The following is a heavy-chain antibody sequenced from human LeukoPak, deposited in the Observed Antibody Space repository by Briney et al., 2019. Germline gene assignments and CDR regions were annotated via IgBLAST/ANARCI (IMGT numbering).Heavy chain of an antibody. CDR3: ARYSSSYYYFDY. Sequence: SETLSLTCTVSGGSISSGGYYWSWIRQPAGKGLEWIGRIYTSGSTNYNPSLKSRVTMSVDTSKNQFSLKLSSVTAADTAVYYCARYSSSYYYFDYWGQGTLVTVSS. CDR2: IYTSGST. D-gene: IGHD6-6*01. V-gene: IGHV4-61*02. J-gene: IGHJ4*02. CDR1: GGSISSGGYY.